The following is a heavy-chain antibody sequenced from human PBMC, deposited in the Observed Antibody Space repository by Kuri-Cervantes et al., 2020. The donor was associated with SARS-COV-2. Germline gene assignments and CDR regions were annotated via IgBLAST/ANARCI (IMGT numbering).Heavy chain of an antibody. CDR3: AKVSKSSVSDF. J-gene: IGHJ4*02. CDR1: GFTFSSYG. D-gene: IGHD6-19*01. CDR2: ISYDGSSR. V-gene: IGHV3-30*18. Sequence: GESLKISCAASGFTFSSYGIHWVRQAPGKGLEWVTFISYDGSSRYYADSVKGRFTISRDNSKNMLWLQMNSLRPDDTAVYYCAKVSKSSVSDFWGQGTLVTVSS.